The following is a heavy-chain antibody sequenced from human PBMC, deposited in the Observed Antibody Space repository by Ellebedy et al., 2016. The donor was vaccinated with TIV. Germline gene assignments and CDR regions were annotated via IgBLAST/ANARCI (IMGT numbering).Heavy chain of an antibody. V-gene: IGHV3-74*01. CDR2: INGNGIST. CDR3: ATAESIHYEPTFAF. CDR1: GFTFSDSW. D-gene: IGHD4-17*01. J-gene: IGHJ4*02. Sequence: GGSLRLSXAASGFTFSDSWMHWVRQAPGKGPVWVARINGNGISTAYTGSVKGRFSISRDNAKNTLYLQMNDLRAEDTAVYYCATAESIHYEPTFAFWGPGTLVAVSS.